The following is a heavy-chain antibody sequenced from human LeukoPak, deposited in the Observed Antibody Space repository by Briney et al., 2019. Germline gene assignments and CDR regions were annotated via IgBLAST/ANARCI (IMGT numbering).Heavy chain of an antibody. Sequence: SETLSLTCTVSGGSISSYYWSWIRQPPGKGLEWIGYIYYSGSTNYNPSLKSRVTISVDTSKNQFSLKLSSVTAADTAVYYCARGRGGDYEHWGHGTLVTVSS. V-gene: IGHV4-59*01. J-gene: IGHJ4*01. CDR1: GGSISSYY. CDR2: IYYSGST. D-gene: IGHD2-21*02. CDR3: ARGRGGDYEH.